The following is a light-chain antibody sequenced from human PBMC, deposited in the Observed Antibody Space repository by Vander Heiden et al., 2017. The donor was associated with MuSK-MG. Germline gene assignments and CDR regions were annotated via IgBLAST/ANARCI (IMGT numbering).Light chain of an antibody. CDR3: QQYKNGPYT. Sequence: EIVMTQSPATLSVSPGERATLSCRASQSVSNNFAWYQQKPGQTPSLPLLGASTRATGIPARFSGSGSGTAFTLTIRSMTSQDFAISFFQQYKNGPYTCGQGTKLEIK. CDR2: GAS. V-gene: IGKV3-15*01. J-gene: IGKJ2*01. CDR1: QSVSNN.